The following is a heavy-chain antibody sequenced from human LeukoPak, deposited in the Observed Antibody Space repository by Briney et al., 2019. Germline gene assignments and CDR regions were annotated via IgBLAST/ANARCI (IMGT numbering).Heavy chain of an antibody. CDR3: ARGRSITMVRGVMDN. V-gene: IGHV1-8*01. Sequence: ASVKVSCKASGYTFTSYDINWVRQAAGQGLEWMGWLNPNSGNTGYAQKFQGRVTMTRNTSISTAYMELSSLRSEDTAVYYCARGRSITMVRGVMDNWGQGTLVTVSS. CDR1: GYTFTSYD. CDR2: LNPNSGNT. J-gene: IGHJ4*02. D-gene: IGHD3-10*01.